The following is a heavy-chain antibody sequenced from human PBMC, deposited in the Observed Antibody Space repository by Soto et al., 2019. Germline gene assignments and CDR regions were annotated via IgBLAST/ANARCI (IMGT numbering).Heavy chain of an antibody. CDR3: TREGRIFGVVIAPYYYYGMDV. CDR1: GFTFGDYA. CDR2: IRSKAYGGTT. Sequence: PGGSLRLSCTASGFTFGDYAMSWFRQAPGKGLEWVGFIRSKAYGGTTEYAASVKGRFTISRDDSKSIAYLQMNSLKTEDTAVYYCTREGRIFGVVIAPYYYYGMDVWGQGTTVTVSS. J-gene: IGHJ6*02. V-gene: IGHV3-49*03. D-gene: IGHD3-3*01.